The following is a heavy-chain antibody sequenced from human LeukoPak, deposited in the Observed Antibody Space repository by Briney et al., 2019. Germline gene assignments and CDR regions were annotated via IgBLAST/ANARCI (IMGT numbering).Heavy chain of an antibody. CDR2: ISWDGGST. J-gene: IGHJ6*03. CDR1: GFTFDDYT. V-gene: IGHV3-43*01. CDR3: AKDYSSSSRPHYVDPYYMDV. D-gene: IGHD6-6*01. Sequence: GGSLRLSCAASGFTFDDYTMHWVRQAPGKGLEWVSRISWDGGSTYYADSVKGRFTISRDNSKNSLYQQMNSLRTEDTALSYCAKDYSSSSRPHYVDPYYMDVWGKGTTVTVSS.